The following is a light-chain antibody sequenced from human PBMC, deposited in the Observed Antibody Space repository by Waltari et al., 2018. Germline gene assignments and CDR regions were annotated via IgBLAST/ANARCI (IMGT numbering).Light chain of an antibody. CDR2: DVT. CDR3: CSRAGTYTWL. J-gene: IGLJ2*01. CDR1: SNDVGGYYY. V-gene: IGLV2-11*01. Sequence: QSALSQPLSVSGSPGQSVTISCTGTSNDVGGYYYVSWFQQFPGKAPNLIIYDVTRRHSGVPDRFSGSKSGNTVSLTISGLQVEDEATYYCCSRAGTYTWLFGGGTKVTVL.